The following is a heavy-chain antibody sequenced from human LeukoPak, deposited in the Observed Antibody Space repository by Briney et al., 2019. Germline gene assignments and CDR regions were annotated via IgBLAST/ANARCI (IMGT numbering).Heavy chain of an antibody. V-gene: IGHV3-23*01. Sequence: GGSLRPSCAASGFTFSSSAMSWVRHPPGKGLEWVSAISGSVGSTYYADSVKGRFTISRDNSKNTLYLQINSLRAGDTAVYYCAKEGPLTGTDPFDYWGQGTLVTVSS. CDR3: AKEGPLTGTDPFDY. CDR1: GFTFSSSA. CDR2: ISGSVGST. D-gene: IGHD1-20*01. J-gene: IGHJ4*02.